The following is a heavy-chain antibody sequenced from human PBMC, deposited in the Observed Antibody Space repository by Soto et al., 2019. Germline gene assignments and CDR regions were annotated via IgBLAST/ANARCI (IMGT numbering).Heavy chain of an antibody. CDR3: AGDRFRNYYGMDV. CDR2: ILYDGSNK. J-gene: IGHJ6*02. CDR1: GFTFSSYA. D-gene: IGHD3-3*01. V-gene: IGHV3-30-3*01. Sequence: VGSLGLSCAASGFTFSSYAMHWVRQAPGKGLEWVAVILYDGSNKFYTDSVKGRFTISRDNSKNSLYLQMNSLRVEDTAVYYCAGDRFRNYYGMDVWGQGTTVTVSS.